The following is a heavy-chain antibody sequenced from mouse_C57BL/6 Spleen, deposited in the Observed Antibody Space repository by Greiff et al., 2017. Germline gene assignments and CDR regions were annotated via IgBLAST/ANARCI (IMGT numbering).Heavy chain of an antibody. CDR2: ISSGSSTI. CDR1: GFTFSDYG. J-gene: IGHJ4*01. Sequence: EVKLQESGGGLVKPGGSLKLSCAASGFTFSDYGMHWVRQAPEKGLEWVAYISSGSSTIYYADTVKGRFTISRDNAKNTLFLQMTSLRSEDTAMYYCARSPLDYYGSRAMDYWGQGTSVTVSS. V-gene: IGHV5-17*01. CDR3: ARSPLDYYGSRAMDY. D-gene: IGHD1-1*01.